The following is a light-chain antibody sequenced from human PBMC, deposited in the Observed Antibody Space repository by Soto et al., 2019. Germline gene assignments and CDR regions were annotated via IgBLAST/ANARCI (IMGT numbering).Light chain of an antibody. CDR1: SSDVCGYNY. J-gene: IGLJ1*01. CDR2: DVS. V-gene: IGLV2-14*01. CDR3: ISYSSSSTLGV. Sequence: QSALTQPASVSGSPGQSITISCTGTSSDVCGYNYVSWYQQHPGKAPKLMIYDVSNRPSGVSNRFSGSKSGNTASLTISGLQADDEADYYCISYSSSSTLGVFGTGTKLTVL.